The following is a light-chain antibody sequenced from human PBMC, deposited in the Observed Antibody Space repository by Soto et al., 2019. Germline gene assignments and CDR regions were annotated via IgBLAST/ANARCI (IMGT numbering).Light chain of an antibody. CDR3: QQYGSSGT. Sequence: IVLTQSPVTLSLSPGERATLSCGASQSVMTYLAWYQQKPGQAPRLLIYGASNRATGIPDRFSGSGSGTDFTLTISRLEPEDFAVYYCQQYGSSGTFGQGTKVDIK. V-gene: IGKV3-20*01. CDR2: GAS. J-gene: IGKJ1*01. CDR1: QSVMTY.